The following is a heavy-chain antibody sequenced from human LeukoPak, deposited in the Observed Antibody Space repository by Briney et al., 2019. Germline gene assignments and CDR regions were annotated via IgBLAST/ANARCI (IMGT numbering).Heavy chain of an antibody. D-gene: IGHD4-23*01. CDR2: INHSGST. CDR3: ARVRPGLRWFPFDY. Sequence: PSETLSLTCAVYGGSFSGYYWSWIRQPPRKGLEWIGEINHSGSTNYNPSLKSRVTISVDTSKNQFSLKLSSVTAADTAVYYCARVRPGLRWFPFDYWGQGTLVTVSS. J-gene: IGHJ4*02. V-gene: IGHV4-34*01. CDR1: GGSFSGYY.